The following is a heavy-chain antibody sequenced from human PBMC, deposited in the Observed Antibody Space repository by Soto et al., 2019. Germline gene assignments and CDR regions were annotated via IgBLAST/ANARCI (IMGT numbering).Heavy chain of an antibody. CDR2: IFAIGST. D-gene: IGHD2-21*01. CDR3: ARDAGPVWWPGYYYLGY. Sequence: SETMSLTCTVSGDSISNSDYYWNWIRQPAGKGPEWIGHIFAIGSTYYNPSLERRVIISLDTSQNQFSLQLRSVTAADTAVYYCARDAGPVWWPGYYYLGYWDQGTLVTVSS. CDR1: GDSISNSDYY. J-gene: IGHJ4*02. V-gene: IGHV4-61*09.